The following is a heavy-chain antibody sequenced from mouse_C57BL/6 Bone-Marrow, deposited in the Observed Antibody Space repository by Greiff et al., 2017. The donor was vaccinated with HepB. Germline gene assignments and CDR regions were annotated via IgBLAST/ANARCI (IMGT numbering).Heavy chain of an antibody. Sequence: QVQLQQSGAELVRPGASVKLSCKASGYTFTDYYINWVKQRPGQGLEWIARIYPGSGNTYYNEKFKGKATLTAEKSSSTAYMQLSSLTSEDSAVYFCARSTYSNGYFDVWGTGTTVTVSS. V-gene: IGHV1-76*01. J-gene: IGHJ1*03. D-gene: IGHD2-5*01. CDR3: ARSTYSNGYFDV. CDR1: GYTFTDYY. CDR2: IYPGSGNT.